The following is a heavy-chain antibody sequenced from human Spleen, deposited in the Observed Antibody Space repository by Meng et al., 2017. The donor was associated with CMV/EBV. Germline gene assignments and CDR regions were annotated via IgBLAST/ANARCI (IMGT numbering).Heavy chain of an antibody. V-gene: IGHV1-3*02. Sequence: ASVKVSCKASGYTFTGYYMHWVRQAPGQGLEWMAWRNAGNGNTKYSQEFQGRVTITTDTSASTAYMELSSLRSEDTAVYYCARGNSAYDSVFFDYWGQGTLVTVSS. CDR3: ARGNSAYDSVFFDY. CDR2: RNAGNGNT. J-gene: IGHJ4*02. CDR1: GYTFTGYY. D-gene: IGHD5-12*01.